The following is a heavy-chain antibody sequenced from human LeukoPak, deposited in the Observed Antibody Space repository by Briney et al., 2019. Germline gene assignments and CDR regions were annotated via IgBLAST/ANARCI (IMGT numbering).Heavy chain of an antibody. CDR2: IYYSGST. V-gene: IGHV4-39*07. CDR1: GGSISSSSYY. J-gene: IGHJ4*02. Sequence: SETLSLTCTVSGGSISSSSYYWGWIRQPPGKGLEWIGSIYYSGSTYYNPSLKSRVTISVDTSKNQFSLKLSSVTAADTAVYYCARTHNWNYVQDWGQGTLVTVSS. D-gene: IGHD1-7*01. CDR3: ARTHNWNYVQD.